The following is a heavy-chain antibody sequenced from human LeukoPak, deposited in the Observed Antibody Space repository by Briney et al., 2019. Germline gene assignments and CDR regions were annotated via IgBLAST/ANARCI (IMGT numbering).Heavy chain of an antibody. J-gene: IGHJ6*02. V-gene: IGHV3-33*08. CDR1: GFTLSSFG. D-gene: IGHD2-8*02. CDR3: ARGRWDTGGLHGLDV. CDR2: IWYDGSNK. Sequence: GGSLRLSCAASGFTLSSFGMHWVRQAPGKGLEWVAVIWYDGSNKYYADSVKGRFTISRDNSQNTLYLQGNNLRAEDTAVYCCARGRWDTGGLHGLDVWGQGTTVTVSS.